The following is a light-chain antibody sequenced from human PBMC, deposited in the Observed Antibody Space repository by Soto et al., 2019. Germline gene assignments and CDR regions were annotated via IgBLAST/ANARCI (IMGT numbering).Light chain of an antibody. J-gene: IGKJ2*01. Sequence: DIQMTQSPSSLSASVGDRVTITCRASQSIRTSLNWYQQKPGKAPKLLIYGGFSLQSGAPSRFSGSGSGTDFTLTISNLQPEDFAVYYCQQSYSTPPTFGQGTNVEIK. CDR3: QQSYSTPPT. CDR2: GGF. V-gene: IGKV1-39*01. CDR1: QSIRTS.